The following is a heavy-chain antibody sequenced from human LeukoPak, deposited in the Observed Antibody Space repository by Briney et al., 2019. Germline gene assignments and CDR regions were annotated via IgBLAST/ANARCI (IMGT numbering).Heavy chain of an antibody. D-gene: IGHD2-21*02. CDR2: IYPGDSHT. J-gene: IGHJ4*02. CDR3: ARKLAYCGSYCYDFDY. CDR1: GYSFTSYW. Sequence: GESLKISCEGSGYSFTSYWIGWVRQMPGKGLERMGIIYPGDSHTTYSPSFQGQVTISADKSIDTAYLHWSSLKASDTAIYYCARKLAYCGSYCYDFDYWGQGTLVTVSS. V-gene: IGHV5-51*03.